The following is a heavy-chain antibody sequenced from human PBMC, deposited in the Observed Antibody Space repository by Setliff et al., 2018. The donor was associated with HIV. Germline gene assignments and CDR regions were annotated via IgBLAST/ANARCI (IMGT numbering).Heavy chain of an antibody. CDR1: GGSVGSGSYY. Sequence: PSETLSLTCSVSGGSVGSGSYYWSWIRQSPGKGLEWLGYIYYSGSTTYNPSLRSRVTISIDTSKNQFSLNLRSVTAADTAVYYCARDDGGYNYAEAFDVWGQGTMVTVSS. CDR3: ARDDGGYNYAEAFDV. V-gene: IGHV4-61*01. J-gene: IGHJ3*01. CDR2: IYYSGST. D-gene: IGHD3-16*01.